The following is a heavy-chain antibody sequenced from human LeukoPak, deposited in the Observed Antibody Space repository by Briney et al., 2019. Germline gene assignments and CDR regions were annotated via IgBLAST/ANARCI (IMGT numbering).Heavy chain of an antibody. CDR1: GGSLSSSSYY. V-gene: IGHV4-39*07. J-gene: IGHJ4*02. CDR3: ARGAVDTALLPFDY. CDR2: IYYSGST. Sequence: PSETLSLTCTVSGGSLSSSSYYWGWLRQPPGTGLEWLGSIYYSGSTYYNPSLKSRVTISVDTSKNQFSLKLSSVTAADTAVYYCARGAVDTALLPFDYWGQGTLVTVSA. D-gene: IGHD5-18*01.